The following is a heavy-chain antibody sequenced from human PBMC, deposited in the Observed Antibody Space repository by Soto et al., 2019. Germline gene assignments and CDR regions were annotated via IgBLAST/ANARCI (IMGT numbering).Heavy chain of an antibody. V-gene: IGHV1-46*01. D-gene: IGHD3-16*01. CDR1: GYAFTTNY. J-gene: IGHJ3*01. CDR2: INPSTGGT. Sequence: QVQLVQSGAEVKEPGASVKISCKASGYAFTTNYIHWVRQAPGQGLEWMGIINPSTGGTSYAQKFQGRVTMTRDTSTSTVDIEMSSLRSDDSAVSYCARSWADNIATSWGTAFDVWGQGTMVTVSS. CDR3: ARSWADNIATSWGTAFDV.